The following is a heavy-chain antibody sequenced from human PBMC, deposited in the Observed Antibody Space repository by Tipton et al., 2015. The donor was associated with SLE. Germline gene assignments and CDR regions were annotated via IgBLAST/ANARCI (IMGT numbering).Heavy chain of an antibody. CDR2: INYSGST. CDR3: ARRRGSSWYEDYFDY. V-gene: IGHV4-61*10. CDR1: GGSITSGSYY. Sequence: TLSLTCTVSGGSITSGSYYWSWIRQPAGKALEWIGYINYSGSTNYNPSLKSRVTMSVDTSENQFSLKLSSVTAADTAVYYCARRRGSSWYEDYFDYWGQGTLVTVSS. D-gene: IGHD6-13*01. J-gene: IGHJ4*02.